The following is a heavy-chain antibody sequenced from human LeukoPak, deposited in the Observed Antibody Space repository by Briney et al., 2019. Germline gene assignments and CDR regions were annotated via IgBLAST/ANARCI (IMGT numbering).Heavy chain of an antibody. J-gene: IGHJ4*02. V-gene: IGHV4-38-2*02. D-gene: IGHD6-6*01. Sequence: SETLSLTCTVTGYSISSTYYWGWIRQPPGKGLEWVGSVFHSGNTYYNPSLKSRLTISADTSKNQFSLTLTSVTAADTAVYYCARDRSVGVLPAPPFDFWGQGTLVTVSS. CDR2: VFHSGNT. CDR3: ARDRSVGVLPAPPFDF. CDR1: GYSISSTYY.